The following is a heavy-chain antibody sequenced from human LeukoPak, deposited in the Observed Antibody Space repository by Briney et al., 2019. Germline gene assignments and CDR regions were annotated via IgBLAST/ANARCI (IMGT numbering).Heavy chain of an antibody. CDR1: GFTFSSSF. Sequence: GMSLRLSCAASGFTFSSSFMSWVRPGPGRGLEWVSRVRGSGSTYYADSAKGGFTISRDNSKNTLYLQMKSLRAEDTAVYYCAKATGVIDPFDIWGQGTMVTVSS. CDR3: AKATGVIDPFDI. CDR2: VRGSGST. D-gene: IGHD3-16*02. J-gene: IGHJ3*02. V-gene: IGHV3-23*01.